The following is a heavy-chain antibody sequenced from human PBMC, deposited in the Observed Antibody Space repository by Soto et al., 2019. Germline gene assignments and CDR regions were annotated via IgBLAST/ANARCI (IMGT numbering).Heavy chain of an antibody. CDR3: ARANWDSEY. J-gene: IGHJ4*02. V-gene: IGHV4-59*11. CDR2: IYYKGNT. CDR1: GGSISNHY. Sequence: QVQLQESGPGLVKPSETLSLTCTVSGGSISNHYWSWIRQPPGKGLEWIGNIYYKGNTNYNPTLKSRVTMSVDTAKNQISLKLSSVTAADTSVYYCARANWDSEYWGQGTLVTVSS. D-gene: IGHD7-27*01.